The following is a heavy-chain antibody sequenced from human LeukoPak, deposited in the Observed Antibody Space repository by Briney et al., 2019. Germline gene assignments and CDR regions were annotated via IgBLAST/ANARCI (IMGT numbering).Heavy chain of an antibody. Sequence: ASVKVSCKASGYTFTGYYMHWVRQAPGQGLEWMGWINPNSGGTNYAQKFQGRVTMTRDTSISTACMELSRLRSDDTAVYYCARGDALHPTYYMDVWGKGTTVTVSS. CDR1: GYTFTGYY. D-gene: IGHD2-8*01. V-gene: IGHV1-2*02. J-gene: IGHJ6*03. CDR3: ARGDALHPTYYMDV. CDR2: INPNSGGT.